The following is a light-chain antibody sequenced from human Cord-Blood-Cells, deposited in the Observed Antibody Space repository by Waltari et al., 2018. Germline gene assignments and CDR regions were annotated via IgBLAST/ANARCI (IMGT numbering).Light chain of an antibody. J-gene: IGKJ1*01. CDR2: KAS. V-gene: IGKV1-5*03. CDR3: QQYNSYSVA. CDR1: QSISSW. Sequence: DIQMTQSPSTLSASVGDRVTITCRASQSISSWLAWYQQKPGKAPKLLIYKASSLESGVPSRFSGSGSGTECTLTISSLQPDDFATYYCQQYNSYSVAFGQGTKVEIK.